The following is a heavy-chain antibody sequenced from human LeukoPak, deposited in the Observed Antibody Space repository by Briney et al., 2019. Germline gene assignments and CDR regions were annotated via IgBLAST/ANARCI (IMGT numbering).Heavy chain of an antibody. CDR1: GFTFSSYS. CDR3: ARGHCSSTSCYGWFDP. V-gene: IGHV3-21*01. J-gene: IGHJ5*02. Sequence: PGGSLRLSCAASGFTFSSYSMNWVRQAPGKGLEWVSSISSSSSYIYYADSVKGRFTISRDTAKNSLYLQMNSLRAEDTAVYYCARGHCSSTSCYGWFDPWGQGTLVTVSS. CDR2: ISSSSSYI. D-gene: IGHD2-2*01.